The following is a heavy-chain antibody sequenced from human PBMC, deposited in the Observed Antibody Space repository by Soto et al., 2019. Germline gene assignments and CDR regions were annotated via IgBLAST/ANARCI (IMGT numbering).Heavy chain of an antibody. CDR1: GYSFTSYW. J-gene: IGHJ6*02. CDR2: IYPGDSNT. D-gene: IGHD3-3*01. V-gene: IGHV5-51*01. CDR3: ARTDRYDFWSGYAIGLSGYYGMDV. Sequence: PGESLKISCKGSGYSFTSYWIGWVRQMPGKGLERMGIIYPGDSNTRYSPSFQGHAPNSADTSISTASLQWSSLKASDTAMYDCARTDRYDFWSGYAIGLSGYYGMDVWGQGTTVTVSS.